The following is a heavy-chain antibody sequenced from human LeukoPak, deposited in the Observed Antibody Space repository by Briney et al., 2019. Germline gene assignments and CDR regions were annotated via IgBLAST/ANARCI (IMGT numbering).Heavy chain of an antibody. CDR2: ISGSTSDT. D-gene: IGHD3-3*01. J-gene: IGHJ4*02. CDR3: ANTFTRFLEADY. Sequence: PGGSLRLSCAASGFTVSSNYMSWVRQAPGKGLEWVSAISGSTSDTWYTDSVKGRFTISRDDSRHTLYLQMTSLRAEDTAIYYCANTFTRFLEADYWGQGTLVTVSS. V-gene: IGHV3-23*01. CDR1: GFTVSSNY.